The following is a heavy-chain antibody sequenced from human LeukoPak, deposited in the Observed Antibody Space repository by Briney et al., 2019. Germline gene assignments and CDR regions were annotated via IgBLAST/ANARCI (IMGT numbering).Heavy chain of an antibody. D-gene: IGHD3-3*01. CDR2: IYPGDSDT. V-gene: IGHV5-51*01. Sequence: GESLKISCKGSGYSFTSYWIGWVRQMPGKGLEWMGIIYPGDSDTRYSPSFQGQVTISADKSISTAYLQWSSLKASDTAMYYCARQVSRGPVLRFLGGSQGSWFDPWGQGTLVTVSS. J-gene: IGHJ5*02. CDR1: GYSFTSYW. CDR3: ARQVSRGPVLRFLGGSQGSWFDP.